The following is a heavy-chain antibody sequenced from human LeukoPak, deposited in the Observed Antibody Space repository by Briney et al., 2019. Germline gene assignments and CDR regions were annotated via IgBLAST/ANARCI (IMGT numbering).Heavy chain of an antibody. CDR1: GYSISSGYY. CDR3: ARVLVNYSRELRGYYYYYMDV. CDR2: IYHSGST. V-gene: IGHV4-38-2*02. D-gene: IGHD6-13*01. Sequence: SETLSLTCTVSGYSISSGYYWGWIRQPPGKGLEWIGSIYHSGSTYYNPSLKSRVTISVDTSKNQFSLKLSSVTAADTAVYYCARVLVNYSRELRGYYYYYMDVWGKGTTVTISS. J-gene: IGHJ6*03.